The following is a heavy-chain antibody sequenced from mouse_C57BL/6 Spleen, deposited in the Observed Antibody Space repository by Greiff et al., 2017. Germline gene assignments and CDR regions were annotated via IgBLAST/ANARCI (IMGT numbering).Heavy chain of an antibody. D-gene: IGHD2-5*01. CDR3: ARPSYYSNYPFDY. Sequence: QVQLQQPGTELVKPGASVKLSCKASGYTFTSYWMHWVKQRPGQGLEWIGNINPSNGGTKYNEKFKSKATLTADKSSSTAYMQLSSLTSEDSAVYYCARPSYYSNYPFDYWGQGTTLTVSS. CDR2: INPSNGGT. V-gene: IGHV1-53*01. CDR1: GYTFTSYW. J-gene: IGHJ2*01.